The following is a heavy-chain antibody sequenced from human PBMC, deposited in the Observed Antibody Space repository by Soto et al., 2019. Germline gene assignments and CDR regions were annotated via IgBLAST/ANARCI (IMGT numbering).Heavy chain of an antibody. CDR3: AKDIWFGITAGGGLDV. V-gene: IGHV3-9*01. D-gene: IGHD6-13*01. CDR1: GFTFDDYA. CDR2: ISWNSGSM. J-gene: IGHJ6*02. Sequence: EVQLVESGGGLVQPGRSLRLSCAASGFTFDDYAMHWVRQLPGKGLEWVSTISWNSGSMVYADSVKGRFTISRDNAKNSLFLQMNSLRAEDTALYYCAKDIWFGITAGGGLDVWGQGTTVTVSS.